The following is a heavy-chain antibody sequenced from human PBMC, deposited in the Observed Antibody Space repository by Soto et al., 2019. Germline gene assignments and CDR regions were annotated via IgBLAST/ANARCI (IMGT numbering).Heavy chain of an antibody. CDR3: ARESPAFDI. CDR2: ISSSRTI. V-gene: IGHV3-48*02. Sequence: XGSLRLTCAASGFTFSSYDMNWVRQAPGKGLEWVSYISSSRTIYYADSVKGRFTISRDNAKNSLYLQMNSLRDEDTAVYYCARESPAFDIWGQGTMVTVSS. J-gene: IGHJ3*02. CDR1: GFTFSSYD.